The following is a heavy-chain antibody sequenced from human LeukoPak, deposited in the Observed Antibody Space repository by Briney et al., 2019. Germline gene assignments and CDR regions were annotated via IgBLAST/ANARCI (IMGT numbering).Heavy chain of an antibody. CDR3: VCSILAGYCSGGSCYVDFEY. J-gene: IGHJ4*02. V-gene: IGHV3-11*03. Sequence: GVSLRLFCAPSGFLFSDYYMSWLREARGKGVVWVSYFCCSSCYTIYGHCVKGRFPISRDNAKNSLYLQMNSLRAEDTAVYYCVCSILAGYCSGGSCYVDFEYWGQGTLVTVSS. CDR2: FCCSSCYT. CDR1: GFLFSDYY. D-gene: IGHD2-15*01.